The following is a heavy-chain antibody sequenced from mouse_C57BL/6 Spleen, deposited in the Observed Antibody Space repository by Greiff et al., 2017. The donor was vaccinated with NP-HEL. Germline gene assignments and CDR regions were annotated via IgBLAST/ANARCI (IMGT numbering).Heavy chain of an antibody. Sequence: VQLQQSGAELVRPGSSVKLSCKASGYTFTSYWMHWVKQRPIQGLEWIGNIDPSDSETHYNQKFKDKATLTVDKSSSTAYMQLSSLTSEDSAVYYCARTIYYGNGYFDYWGQGTTLTVSS. CDR3: ARTIYYGNGYFDY. D-gene: IGHD2-1*01. V-gene: IGHV1-52*01. CDR1: GYTFTSYW. CDR2: IDPSDSET. J-gene: IGHJ2*01.